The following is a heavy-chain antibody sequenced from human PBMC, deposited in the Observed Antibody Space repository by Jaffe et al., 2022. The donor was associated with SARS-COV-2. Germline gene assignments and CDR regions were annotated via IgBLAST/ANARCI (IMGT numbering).Heavy chain of an antibody. D-gene: IGHD2-15*01. V-gene: IGHV1-3*01. CDR3: ARTPSPLGYCSGGSCLNWFDP. Sequence: QVQLVQSGAEVKKPGASVKVSCKASGYTFTSYAMHWVRQAPGQRLEWMGWINAGNGNTKYSQKFQGRVTITRDTSASTAYMELSSLRSEDTAVYYCARTPSPLGYCSGGSCLNWFDPWGQGTLVTVSS. CDR1: GYTFTSYA. J-gene: IGHJ5*02. CDR2: INAGNGNT.